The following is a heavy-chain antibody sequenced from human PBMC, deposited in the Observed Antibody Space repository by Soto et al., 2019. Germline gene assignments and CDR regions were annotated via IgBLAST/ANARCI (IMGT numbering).Heavy chain of an antibody. CDR2: ISAYNGDA. V-gene: IGHV1-18*04. Sequence: ASVKFSGKAAGYTFTSFGISWVRQAPGQVLECRGWISAYNGDANYXXKLQGRVXXTTDASRSTAXMELRSLRSDDTAVYYCARDRIAVAGMD. CDR1: GYTFTSFG. CDR3: ARDRIAVAGMD. J-gene: IGHJ6*01. D-gene: IGHD6-19*01.